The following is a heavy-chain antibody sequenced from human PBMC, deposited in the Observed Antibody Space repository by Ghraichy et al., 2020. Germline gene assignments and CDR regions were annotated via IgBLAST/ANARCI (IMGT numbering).Heavy chain of an antibody. CDR1: GGSFSGYY. J-gene: IGHJ4*02. Sequence: SETLSLTCAVYGGSFSGYYWSWIRQPPGKGLEWIGEINHSGSTNYNPSLKSRVTISVDTSKNQFSLKLSSVTAADTAVYYCARGFVVVPAASFLPAGYGYPFDYWGQGTLVTVSS. CDR2: INHSGST. D-gene: IGHD2-2*01. V-gene: IGHV4-34*01. CDR3: ARGFVVVPAASFLPAGYGYPFDY.